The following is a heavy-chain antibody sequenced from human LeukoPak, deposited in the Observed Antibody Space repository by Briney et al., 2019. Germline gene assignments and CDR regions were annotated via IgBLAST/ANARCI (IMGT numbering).Heavy chain of an antibody. J-gene: IGHJ6*02. D-gene: IGHD3-3*01. Sequence: GGSLRLSCAASGFTFSSYAMSWVRQAPGKGLEWVSAISGSGGSTYYADSVKGRFTISRDNSKNTLYLQMNSLRAEDTAVYYCAKAVPNYDFWSGYYNHGMDVWGQGTTVTVSS. CDR2: ISGSGGST. CDR3: AKAVPNYDFWSGYYNHGMDV. CDR1: GFTFSSYA. V-gene: IGHV3-23*01.